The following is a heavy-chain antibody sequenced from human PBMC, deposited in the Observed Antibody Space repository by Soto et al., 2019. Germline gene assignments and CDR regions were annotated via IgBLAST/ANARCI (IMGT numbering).Heavy chain of an antibody. J-gene: IGHJ4*02. CDR1: GFTFGDYA. V-gene: IGHV3-49*05. D-gene: IGHD5-18*01. Sequence: EVQLVESGGGLVKPGRSLRLSCTASGFTFGDYAMSWFRQAPGKGLEWVGFIRSKAYGGTTEYAASVKGRFTISRDDSKSIAYLQMNSLKTEDTAVYYCTRAWDSYGYPNDYWGQGTLVTVSS. CDR3: TRAWDSYGYPNDY. CDR2: IRSKAYGGTT.